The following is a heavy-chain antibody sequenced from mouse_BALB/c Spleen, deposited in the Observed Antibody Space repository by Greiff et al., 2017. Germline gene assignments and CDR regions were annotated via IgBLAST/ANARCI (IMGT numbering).Heavy chain of an antibody. CDR3: ARHPKDYFDY. J-gene: IGHJ2*01. Sequence: DVQLVESGGGLVKPGGSLKLSCAASGFTFSSYAMSWVRQTPEKRLEWVATISSGGSYTYYPDSVKGRFTISRDNAKNTLYLQMSSLRSEDTAMYYCARHPKDYFDYWGQGTTLTVSS. CDR1: GFTFSSYA. CDR2: ISSGGSYT. V-gene: IGHV5-9-3*01.